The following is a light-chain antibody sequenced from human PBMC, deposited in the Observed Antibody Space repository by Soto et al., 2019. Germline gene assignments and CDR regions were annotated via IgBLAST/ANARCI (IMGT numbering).Light chain of an antibody. V-gene: IGKV3-15*01. CDR2: GAS. CDR1: QSGSSN. J-gene: IGKJ1*01. CDR3: QQYNNWPRT. Sequence: EIVMTQSPATLSVSPGERATLSCRASQSGSSNLAGYQQKPGQTPRLLIYGASTRSTGIPAWFSGSRSWRKFSLTIISRLSEDFAVYYCQQYNNWPRTFGQGTKVDIK.